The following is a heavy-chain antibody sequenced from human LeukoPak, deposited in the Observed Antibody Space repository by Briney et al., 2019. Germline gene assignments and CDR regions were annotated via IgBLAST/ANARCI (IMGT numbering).Heavy chain of an antibody. V-gene: IGHV3-21*01. CDR1: GFTFSSYS. J-gene: IGHJ4*02. CDR2: ISTSSRSI. D-gene: IGHD2-15*01. CDR3: ARLYCSDGTCHFDY. Sequence: GGSLRLSCAASGFTFSSYSMNWVRQAPGKGLEWVSTISTSSRSIYYADSVKGRFTISRDNAKNSLYLQMNSPRAEDTAVYYCARLYCSDGTCHFDYWGQGTLLTVSS.